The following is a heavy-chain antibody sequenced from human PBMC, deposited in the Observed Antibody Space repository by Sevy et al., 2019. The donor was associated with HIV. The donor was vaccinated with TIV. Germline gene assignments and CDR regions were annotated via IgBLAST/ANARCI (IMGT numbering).Heavy chain of an antibody. J-gene: IGHJ6*02. CDR3: ARDRNNYDSSGYPKGMDV. CDR2: ISAYNDYT. Sequence: ASVKVSCKASGYTFTRYGISWVRQAPGQGLEWMGWISAYNDYTNYVQKLQGRVTMTTDTSTSIAYLELRGLRSDDTAVYYCARDRNNYDSSGYPKGMDVWGQGTTVTVSS. V-gene: IGHV1-18*01. D-gene: IGHD3-22*01. CDR1: GYTFTRYG.